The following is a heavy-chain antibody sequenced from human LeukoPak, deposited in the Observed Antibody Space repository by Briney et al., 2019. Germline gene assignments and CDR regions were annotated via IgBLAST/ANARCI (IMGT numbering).Heavy chain of an antibody. J-gene: IGHJ6*03. CDR3: TTFFWSSYYSDYYYYYMDV. Sequence: GGSLRLSCAASGSTFSNAWMTWVRQAPGKGLEWVGHIKTKADGGTTDYAAPVRGRFTISRDDSKNTLYLQMNSLKTEDTALYYCTTFFWSSYYSDYYYYYMDVWGKGTTVTVSS. CDR1: GSTFSNAW. V-gene: IGHV3-15*01. D-gene: IGHD3-3*01. CDR2: IKTKADGGTT.